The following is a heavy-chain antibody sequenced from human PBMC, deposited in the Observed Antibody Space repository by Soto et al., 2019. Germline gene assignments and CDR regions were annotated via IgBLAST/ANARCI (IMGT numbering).Heavy chain of an antibody. J-gene: IGHJ3*02. CDR2: VYYTANT. CDR1: GGSISSGGYY. V-gene: IGHV4-39*01. Sequence: SETLSLTCTVSGGSISSGGYYWGWIRQPPGKGLEWIGSVYYTANTYYNPSLKSRVTISIDTSKNQFSLNLSSADTAVYYCARTTATLHAFDIWGQGTLVTVSS. CDR3: ARTTATLHAFDI.